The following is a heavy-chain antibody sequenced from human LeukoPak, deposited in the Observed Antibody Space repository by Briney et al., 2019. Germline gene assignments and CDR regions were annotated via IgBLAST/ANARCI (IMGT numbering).Heavy chain of an antibody. D-gene: IGHD5-24*01. V-gene: IGHV3-30*18. CDR3: AKTLDGFWPQFDF. CDR2: ISHGGGKE. Sequence: GGSLRLSCAASGFPFHDHDMYWVRQTPGKGLEWVALISHGGGKEHYAESVKGRFTISRDNSRNTVYLQMGSLRSDDTAIYYCAKTLDGFWPQFDFWGQGTLLTVSS. J-gene: IGHJ4*02. CDR1: GFPFHDHD.